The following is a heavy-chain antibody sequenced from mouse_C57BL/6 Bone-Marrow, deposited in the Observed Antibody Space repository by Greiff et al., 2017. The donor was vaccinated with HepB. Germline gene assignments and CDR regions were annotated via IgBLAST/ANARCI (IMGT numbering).Heavy chain of an antibody. CDR2: IYPRSGNT. J-gene: IGHJ1*03. V-gene: IGHV1-81*01. CDR3: ARPPITTVVATPYWYFDV. CDR1: GYTFTSYG. D-gene: IGHD1-1*01. Sequence: VQLQQSGAELARPGASVKLSCKASGYTFTSYGISWVKQRTGQGLEWIGEIYPRSGNTYYNEKFKGKATLTADKSSSTASMELRSLTSEDSAVYFCARPPITTVVATPYWYFDVWGTGTTVTVSS.